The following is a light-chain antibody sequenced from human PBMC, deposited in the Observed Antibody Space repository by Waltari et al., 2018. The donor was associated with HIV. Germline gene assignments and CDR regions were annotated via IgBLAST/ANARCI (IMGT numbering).Light chain of an antibody. CDR2: GNS. V-gene: IGLV1-40*01. CDR3: QSYDSSLLWV. J-gene: IGLJ3*02. Sequence: SVSGAPGQRVTISCTGSSSNIGAGYDVHWYQQLPGTAPKLLIYGNSNRPSGVPDRFSGSKSGTSASLAITGLQAEDEADYYCQSYDSSLLWVFGGGTKLTVL. CDR1: SSNIGAGYD.